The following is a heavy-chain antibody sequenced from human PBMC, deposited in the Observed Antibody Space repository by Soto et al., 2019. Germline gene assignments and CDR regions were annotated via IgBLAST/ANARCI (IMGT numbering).Heavy chain of an antibody. CDR2: ISAYNGNT. CDR3: ARGLEDFWSGYYDYYYYYGMDV. V-gene: IGHV1-18*04. CDR1: GYTFTSYG. J-gene: IGHJ6*02. Sequence: ASVKVSCKASGYTFTSYGICWVRQAPGQGLEWMGWISAYNGNTNYAQKLQGRVTMTTDTSTSTAYMELRSLRSDDTAVYYCARGLEDFWSGYYDYYYYYGMDVWGQGTTVTVSS. D-gene: IGHD3-3*01.